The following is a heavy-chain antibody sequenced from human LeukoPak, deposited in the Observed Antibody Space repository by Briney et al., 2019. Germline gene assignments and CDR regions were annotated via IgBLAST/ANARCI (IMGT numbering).Heavy chain of an antibody. D-gene: IGHD3-10*01. CDR3: ARGSFGSGSYYKPDLDY. CDR2: IYHSGST. J-gene: IGHJ4*02. V-gene: IGHV4-30-2*01. CDR1: GGSISSGGYY. Sequence: SETLSLTCTVSGGSISSGGYYWSWIRQPPGKGLEWIGYIYHSGSTYYNPSLKSRVTISVDRSKNQFSLKLSSVTAADTAVYYCARGSFGSGSYYKPDLDYWGQGTLVTVSS.